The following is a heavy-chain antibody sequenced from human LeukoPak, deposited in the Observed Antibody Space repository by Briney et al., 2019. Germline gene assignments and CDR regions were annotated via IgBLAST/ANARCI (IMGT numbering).Heavy chain of an antibody. CDR1: GYTFTSYG. V-gene: IGHV1-8*02. Sequence: ASVKVSCTASGYTFTSYGISWVRQAPGQGLEWMGWMNPNSGNTGYAQKFQGRVTMTRNTSISTAYMELSSLRSEDTAVYYCARVVAVAGAVAFDIWGQGTMVTVSS. CDR3: ARVVAVAGAVAFDI. J-gene: IGHJ3*02. D-gene: IGHD6-19*01. CDR2: MNPNSGNT.